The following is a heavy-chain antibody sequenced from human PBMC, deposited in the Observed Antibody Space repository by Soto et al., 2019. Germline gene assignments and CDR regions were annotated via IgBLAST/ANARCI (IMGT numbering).Heavy chain of an antibody. CDR2: IYWDDDK. D-gene: IGHD6-13*01. CDR3: AYSPTYSSCWYNF. Sequence: QITLKESGPTLVKPTQTLTLTCTFSGFSLRTRGVGVGGIRQPPGKALEWLAMIYWDDDKRYGPSLKIRLTISKETTQNQVVLTMTNMDPVDTATYFCAYSPTYSSCWYNFWGQGTLVTVSS. CDR1: GFSLRTRGVG. J-gene: IGHJ4*02. V-gene: IGHV2-5*05.